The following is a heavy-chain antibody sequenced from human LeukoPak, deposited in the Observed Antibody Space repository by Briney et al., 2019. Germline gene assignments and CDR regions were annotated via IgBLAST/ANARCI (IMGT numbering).Heavy chain of an antibody. D-gene: IGHD3-9*01. CDR1: GFTFSNYA. Sequence: GGSLRLSCAASGFTFSNYAMHWVRQAPGRGLEWVAVTSYDGSSKYYADSVKGRFTISRDNSNNTLYLQMNSLRAEDTAVYYCAKDFVGYYDILTGYYKDYYYYGMDVWGKGATVTVSS. V-gene: IGHV3-30-3*01. CDR2: TSYDGSSK. J-gene: IGHJ6*04. CDR3: AKDFVGYYDILTGYYKDYYYYGMDV.